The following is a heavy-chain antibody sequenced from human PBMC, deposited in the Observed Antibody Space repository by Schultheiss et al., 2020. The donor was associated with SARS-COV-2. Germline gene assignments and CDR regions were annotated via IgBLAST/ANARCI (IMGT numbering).Heavy chain of an antibody. D-gene: IGHD2-8*01. V-gene: IGHV4-59*12. CDR1: GGSISSYY. J-gene: IGHJ3*02. CDR2: IYYSGST. Sequence: GSLRLSCTVSGGSISSYYWSWIRQPPGKGLEWIGYIYYSGSTNYNPSLKSRVTISVDTSKNQFSLKLSSVTAADTAVYYCARDCTRGGAVDAFDIWGQGTMVTVSS. CDR3: ARDCTRGGAVDAFDI.